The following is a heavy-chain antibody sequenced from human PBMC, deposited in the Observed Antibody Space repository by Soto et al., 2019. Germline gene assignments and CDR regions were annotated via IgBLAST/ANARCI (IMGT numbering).Heavy chain of an antibody. Sequence: QLQLQESGSGLVKTSETLSLTCTVSGASISYGGFSWSWIRQSPGKGLEWIGYISHLESTYFHPSFKIRPTMSRDRTRNQFSLRLGSVTAADMAVYYCARGGGYDSFDYWGQGVLVTVSS. CDR3: ARGGGYDSFDY. CDR2: ISHLEST. CDR1: GASISYGGFS. J-gene: IGHJ4*02. D-gene: IGHD5-12*01. V-gene: IGHV4-30-2*06.